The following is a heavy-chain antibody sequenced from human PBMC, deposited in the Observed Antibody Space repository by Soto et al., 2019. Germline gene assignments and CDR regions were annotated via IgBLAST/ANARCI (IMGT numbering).Heavy chain of an antibody. CDR1: GGSFSSYY. CDR3: ARGGVDMIRGITGKGTWLDP. V-gene: IGHV4-34*01. Sequence: QVQLQQWGDGLLKPSETLSLTCAVYGGSFSSYYWNWIRQSPGKGLEWIGDINRIGSANYNPSLTGRVTMSVDSSKNQFYLRLTSVTAADTAMYYCARGGVDMIRGITGKGTWLDPWGQGTLVIVS. CDR2: INRIGSA. D-gene: IGHD3-10*01. J-gene: IGHJ5*02.